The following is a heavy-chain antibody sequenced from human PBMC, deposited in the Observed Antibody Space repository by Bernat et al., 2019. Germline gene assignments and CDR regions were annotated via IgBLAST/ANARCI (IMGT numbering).Heavy chain of an antibody. D-gene: IGHD3-10*01. Sequence: VQLLESGGGLVQPGGSLRLSCAASGFTFSSYAMSWVRQAPGKGLEWVAVISYDGSNKYYADSVKGRFTISRDNSKNTLYLQMNSLRAEDTAVYYCAKDFAGKDWYFDLWGRGTLVTVSS. V-gene: IGHV3-30*18. CDR2: ISYDGSNK. J-gene: IGHJ2*01. CDR1: GFTFSSYA. CDR3: AKDFAGKDWYFDL.